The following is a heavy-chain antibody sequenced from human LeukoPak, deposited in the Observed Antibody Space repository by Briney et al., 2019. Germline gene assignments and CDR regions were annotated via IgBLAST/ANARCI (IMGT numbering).Heavy chain of an antibody. J-gene: IGHJ4*02. CDR3: EGTYYYDSSDDY. V-gene: IGHV3-23*01. CDR2: ISGSSTST. Sequence: QSGGSLRLSCAASGFTFRSYAMSWVRQAPGKGLEWVLAISGSSTSTYYADSVKGRFTISRDNSKNTLYLQMNSLRAEDTAVYYCEGTYYYDSSDDYWGQGTLVTVSS. D-gene: IGHD3-22*01. CDR1: GFTFRSYA.